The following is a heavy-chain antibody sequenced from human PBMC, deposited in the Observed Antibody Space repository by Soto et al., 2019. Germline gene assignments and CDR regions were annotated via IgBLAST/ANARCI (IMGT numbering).Heavy chain of an antibody. CDR1: GFTFSRYW. Sequence: EVQLAESGVGLIQPGGSLRLSCATSGFTFSRYWIHWVRQAPGEGLVWVSRISGDGFHTDYAESVKGRLTVSRDIGKSTGYMQLNNRRPEDTAIYYCARLGFVGEGDFWGQGILVTVSS. J-gene: IGHJ4*02. D-gene: IGHD3-16*01. CDR3: ARLGFVGEGDF. CDR2: ISGDGFHT. V-gene: IGHV3-74*01.